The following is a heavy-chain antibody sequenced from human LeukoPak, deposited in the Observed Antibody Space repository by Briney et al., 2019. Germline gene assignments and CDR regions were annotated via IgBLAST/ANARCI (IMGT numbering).Heavy chain of an antibody. D-gene: IGHD5-18*01. CDR2: IRYDGSKK. Sequence: PGGSLRLSCAASGFTFSSYGMHWVRQAPGKGLEWVAFIRYDGSKKYYADSVKGRFTISRDNSKNTLYLQMNSLRAEDTAVYYCAKGLRGYSYGYFTDYWGQGTLVTVSS. CDR3: AKGLRGYSYGYFTDY. CDR1: GFTFSSYG. V-gene: IGHV3-30*02. J-gene: IGHJ4*02.